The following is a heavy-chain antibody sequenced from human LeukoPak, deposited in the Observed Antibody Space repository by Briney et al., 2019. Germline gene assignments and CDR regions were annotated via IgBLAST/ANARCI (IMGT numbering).Heavy chain of an antibody. Sequence: PSETLSLTCTVSGGSISSSSYYWGWIRQPPGKGLEWIGSIYYSGSTYYNPSLKSRVTISVDTSKNQFSLKLSSVTAADTAVYYCARDRKNTAMVTDAFDIWGQGTMVTVSS. D-gene: IGHD5-18*01. CDR3: ARDRKNTAMVTDAFDI. V-gene: IGHV4-39*07. CDR1: GGSISSSSYY. J-gene: IGHJ3*02. CDR2: IYYSGST.